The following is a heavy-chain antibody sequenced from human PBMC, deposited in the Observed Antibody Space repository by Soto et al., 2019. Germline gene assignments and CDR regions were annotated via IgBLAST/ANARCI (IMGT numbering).Heavy chain of an antibody. J-gene: IGHJ4*02. CDR1: GGTFSSYA. Sequence: GASVKVSCKASGGTFSSYAISWVRQAPGQGLEWMGGIIPIFGTANYAQKFQGRVTITADESTSTAYMELSSLRSEDTAVYYCARVKGVAIGSGFYYFDYWGQGTLVTVSS. CDR3: ARVKGVAIGSGFYYFDY. V-gene: IGHV1-69*13. CDR2: IIPIFGTA. D-gene: IGHD6-19*01.